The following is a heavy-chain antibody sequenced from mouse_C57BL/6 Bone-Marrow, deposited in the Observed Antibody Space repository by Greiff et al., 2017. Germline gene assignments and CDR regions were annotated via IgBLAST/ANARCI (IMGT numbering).Heavy chain of an antibody. J-gene: IGHJ1*03. CDR1: GYTFTGYW. V-gene: IGHV1-9*01. CDR2: ILPGSGST. CDR3: AREGGYYDV. Sequence: VKLVESGAELMKPGASVKLSCKATGYTFTGYWIEWVKQRPGHGLEWIGEILPGSGSTNYTEKFKGKATFTADTSSNTAYMQLSSLTTEDSSSYYWAREGGYYDVGGTGTTLTVSS.